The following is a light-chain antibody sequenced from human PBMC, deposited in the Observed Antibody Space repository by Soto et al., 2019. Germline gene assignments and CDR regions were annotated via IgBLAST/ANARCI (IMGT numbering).Light chain of an antibody. J-gene: IGKJ4*01. Sequence: EIVVSQSPATLSLSKGERATLSCRASQSVSSYLAWYQQKPGQAPRLLIYDASNRATGIPARFSGSGSGTDFTLTISSLEPEDFAVYYCQQRSNWPLLTFGGGTKVDIK. V-gene: IGKV3-11*01. CDR3: QQRSNWPLLT. CDR2: DAS. CDR1: QSVSSY.